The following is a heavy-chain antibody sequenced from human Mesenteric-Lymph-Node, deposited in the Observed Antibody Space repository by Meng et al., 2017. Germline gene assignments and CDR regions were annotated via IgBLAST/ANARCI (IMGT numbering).Heavy chain of an antibody. CDR3: ARDLGVATSIAGFVY. CDR2: IYYSGST. V-gene: IGHV4-30-4*01. Sequence: QVQLQESCPGLVKPSQTLSLICTVSGGSISSGDYYWSWIRQPPGKGLEWFGYIYYSGSTYYNPSLKSRVTISVDTSKNQFSLRLSSVTAADTAVYYCARDLGVATSIAGFVYWGQGTLVTVSS. J-gene: IGHJ4*02. CDR1: GGSISSGDYY. D-gene: IGHD5-12*01.